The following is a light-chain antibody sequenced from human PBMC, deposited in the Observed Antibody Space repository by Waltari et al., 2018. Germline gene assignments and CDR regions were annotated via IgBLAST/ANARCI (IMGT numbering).Light chain of an antibody. V-gene: IGLV2-23*01. J-gene: IGLJ3*02. CDR3: CSYAVSSSWV. Sequence: WYQQHPGKAPKLMIYEDYKRPSGVSNRFSGSKSGNTSCLTIYGLQAEDEADYYCCSYAVSSSWVFGGGTKLTVL. CDR2: EDY.